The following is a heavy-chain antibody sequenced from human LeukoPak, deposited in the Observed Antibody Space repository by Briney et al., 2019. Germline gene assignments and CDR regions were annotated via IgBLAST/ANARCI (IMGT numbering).Heavy chain of an antibody. V-gene: IGHV4-4*07. CDR2: IYTSGST. D-gene: IGHD3-9*01. CDR1: GGSLSSYY. CDR3: ARDRHDILTGYYHDY. J-gene: IGHJ4*02. Sequence: SETLSLTCTVSGGSLSSYYWSWLRQPAGKGLEWIGRIYTSGSTNYNPSLKSRVTMSVDTSKNQFSLKLSSVTAADTAVYYCARDRHDILTGYYHDYWGQGTLVTVSS.